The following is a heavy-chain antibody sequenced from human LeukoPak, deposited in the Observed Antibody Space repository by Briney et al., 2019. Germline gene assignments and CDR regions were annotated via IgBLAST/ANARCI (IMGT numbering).Heavy chain of an antibody. J-gene: IGHJ5*02. Sequence: SQTLSLTCAISGDSVSSNSAAWNWIRQSPSRGLEWLGRTYYRSKWYNDYAVSVKSRITINPDTSKNQFSLQLNSVTPEDTAVYYCAGELLLWFGELFHWFDPWGQGTLVTVSS. CDR2: TYYRSKWYN. CDR3: AGELLLWFGELFHWFDP. CDR1: GDSVSSNSAA. D-gene: IGHD3-10*01. V-gene: IGHV6-1*01.